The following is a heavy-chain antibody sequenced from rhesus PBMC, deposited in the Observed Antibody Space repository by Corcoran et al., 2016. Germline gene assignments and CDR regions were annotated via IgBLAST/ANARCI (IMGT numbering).Heavy chain of an antibody. CDR3: ARDYDGYCDY. D-gene: IGHD3-28*01. CDR2: INGNTGRA. J-gene: IGHJ4*01. CDR1: GASISSYW. Sequence: QVQLQESGPGLVKPSETLSLTCGVSGASISSYWWTLIRQPPGKGLEWLGEINGNTGRAYYDPTLKSRLTIAKDASKNQFSLKLSSVTAADTAVYYCARDYDGYCDYWGQGVLVTVSS. V-gene: IGHV4-80*01.